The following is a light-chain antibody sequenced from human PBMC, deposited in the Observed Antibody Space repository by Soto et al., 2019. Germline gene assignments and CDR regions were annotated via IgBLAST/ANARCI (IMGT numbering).Light chain of an antibody. CDR3: SSYTSSSTLYV. Sequence: QSVLTQPASVSGSPGHSITISCTGTSSGVGGYNYVSWYQQHPGKAPKLMIYDVSNRPSGVSNRFSGSESGNTASLTISGLQAEDEADYYCSSYTSSSTLYVFGTGTKVTVL. CDR1: SSGVGGYNY. J-gene: IGLJ1*01. V-gene: IGLV2-14*01. CDR2: DVS.